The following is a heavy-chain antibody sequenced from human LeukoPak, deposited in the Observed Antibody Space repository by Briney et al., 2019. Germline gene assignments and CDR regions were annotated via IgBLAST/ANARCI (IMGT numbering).Heavy chain of an antibody. CDR1: GFTFSSYS. CDR3: ARDGYRAAAYYGMDV. CDR2: ISSSSSYI. D-gene: IGHD6-13*01. J-gene: IGHJ6*02. V-gene: IGHV3-21*01. Sequence: PGGSLRLSCAASGFTFSSYSMNWVRQAPGKGLEWVSSISSSSSYIYYADSVKGRFTISRDNAKNSLYLQMSSLRAEDTAVYYCARDGYRAAAYYGMDVWGQGTTVTVSS.